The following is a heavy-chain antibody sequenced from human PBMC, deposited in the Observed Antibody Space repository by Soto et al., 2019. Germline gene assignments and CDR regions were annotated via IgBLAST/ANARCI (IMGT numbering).Heavy chain of an antibody. CDR1: GGSVGSGEYY. CDR2: IYDSGIT. Sequence: QVQLPESGPGLVKPSQTLSLACTVSGGSVGSGEYYYSWIRQPPGKGLEWIGYIYDSGITNYTPSLKGRVTMSLDRSNNQVSLKLSSVTAAGTAVYFCARDVAHGYTENVWGQGTMVTVSS. V-gene: IGHV4-30-4*01. J-gene: IGHJ3*01. D-gene: IGHD5-18*01. CDR3: ARDVAHGYTENV.